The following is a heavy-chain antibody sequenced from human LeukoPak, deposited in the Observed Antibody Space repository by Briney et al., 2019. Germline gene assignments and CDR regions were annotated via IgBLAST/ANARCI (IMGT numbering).Heavy chain of an antibody. D-gene: IGHD3-10*01. Sequence: ASETLSLTCTVSGGSISSSYWSWIRRPPGKGLEWIGYIYYSGNTNYNPSLKSRVTISVDTSKNQFSLKLTSVAAADTAVYYCARASRGHDYWGQGTLVTVSS. CDR2: IYYSGNT. J-gene: IGHJ4*02. V-gene: IGHV4-59*01. CDR1: GGSISSSY. CDR3: ARASRGHDY.